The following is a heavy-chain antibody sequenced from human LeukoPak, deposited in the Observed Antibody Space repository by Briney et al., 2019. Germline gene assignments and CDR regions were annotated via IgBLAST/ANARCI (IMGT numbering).Heavy chain of an antibody. CDR2: ISSSSYI. J-gene: IGHJ4*02. D-gene: IGHD5-24*01. CDR1: GFTFSSYS. CDR3: ARGRWLHQPPGY. Sequence: GGSLRLSCAASGFTFSSYSMNWVRQAPGKGLEWVSSISSSSYIYYADSVKGRFTISRDNAKNSLYLQMNSLRAEDTAGYNCARGRWLHQPPGYWGQGTLVTVSS. V-gene: IGHV3-21*01.